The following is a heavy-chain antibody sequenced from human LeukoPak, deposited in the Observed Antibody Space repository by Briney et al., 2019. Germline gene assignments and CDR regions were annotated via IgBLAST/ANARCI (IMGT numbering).Heavy chain of an antibody. CDR1: GFTFSSYW. J-gene: IGHJ4*02. V-gene: IGHV3-7*01. CDR3: ARDGYCSGGSCHPFDF. Sequence: GGSLRLSCAASGFTFSSYWMSWVRQAPGKGLEWVANIKQDGSEKYYVDSLKGRFTISRDNAKNSLYLQMNSLRAEDTAVYYCARDGYCSGGSCHPFDFWGQGTLVTVSS. CDR2: IKQDGSEK. D-gene: IGHD2-15*01.